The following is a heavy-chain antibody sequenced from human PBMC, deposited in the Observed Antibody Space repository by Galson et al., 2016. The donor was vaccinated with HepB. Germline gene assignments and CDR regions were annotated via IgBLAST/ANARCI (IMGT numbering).Heavy chain of an antibody. J-gene: IGHJ5*02. Sequence: SLRLSCAASGFTFGDYAVFWFRQAPGKGLEWVGLIRSKVYGGTSQNAASVKGRFTISRDDSKSIAYLQMNSLRMEDTAVYFCTRAIPATRGWFAPWGQGTLVTVSS. CDR2: IRSKVYGGTS. D-gene: IGHD2-2*01. CDR1: GFTFGDYA. CDR3: TRAIPATRGWFAP. V-gene: IGHV3-49*03.